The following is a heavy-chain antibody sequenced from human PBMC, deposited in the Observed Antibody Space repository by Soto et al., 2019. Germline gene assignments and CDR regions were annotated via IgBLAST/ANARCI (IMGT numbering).Heavy chain of an antibody. D-gene: IGHD2-2*01. Sequence: QVQLVQSGAEVKKPGASVKVSCKASGYTFTSYGISWVRQAPGQGLEWMGWISAYNGNTNYAQKLQGRVTMTTDTSTSTAYMELRSLRSDDTAVYYCARGGVPILGYCSSTSCYPIGWFDPWGQGTLVTVSS. V-gene: IGHV1-18*01. J-gene: IGHJ5*02. CDR1: GYTFTSYG. CDR2: ISAYNGNT. CDR3: ARGGVPILGYCSSTSCYPIGWFDP.